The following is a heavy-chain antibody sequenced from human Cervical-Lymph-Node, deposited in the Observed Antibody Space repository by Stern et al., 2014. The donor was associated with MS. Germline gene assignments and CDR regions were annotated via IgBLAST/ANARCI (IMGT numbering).Heavy chain of an antibody. V-gene: IGHV3-66*01. CDR1: GFSVRTAY. CDR3: AREIAGRRFDS. D-gene: IGHD6-6*01. Sequence: EVQLVESGGGLVQPGGSLRLSCEASGFSVRTAYMNWVRQAPGKGLEWVSILQTTGVTYYADSVRGRFTISRDNSKNTLYLQMNSLRVEDTAVYYCAREIAGRRFDSWGQGIMVAVSS. J-gene: IGHJ4*02. CDR2: LQTTGVT.